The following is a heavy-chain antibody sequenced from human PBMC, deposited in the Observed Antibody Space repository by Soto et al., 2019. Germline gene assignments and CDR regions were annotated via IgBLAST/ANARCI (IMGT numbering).Heavy chain of an antibody. D-gene: IGHD3-22*01. Sequence: QVHLVESGGGVVQPGRSLRLSCAASGLTFSSYAIHWVRQAPGKGLEWVAVMSYDESNKYYADSVKGRFTISRDNSKNPLYLQMNSLRAEDTAVYYCARSLVVVITYWYFDLWGRGTLVTVSS. J-gene: IGHJ2*01. CDR1: GLTFSSYA. CDR3: ARSLVVVITYWYFDL. CDR2: MSYDESNK. V-gene: IGHV3-30-3*01.